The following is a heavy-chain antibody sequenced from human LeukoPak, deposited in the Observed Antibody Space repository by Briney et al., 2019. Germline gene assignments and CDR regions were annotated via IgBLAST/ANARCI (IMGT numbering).Heavy chain of an antibody. CDR3: VRSAFHAGSGNYYDY. J-gene: IGHJ4*02. D-gene: IGHD3-22*01. V-gene: IGHV3-13*01. CDR1: GFTFSSYD. Sequence: GGSLRLSCAASGFTFSSYDMHWVRQATGKGLEWVSAIGTAGDTYYPGSVKGRFTISRENAKNSLYLQMNSLRAEDTAVYYCVRSAFHAGSGNYYDYWGQGTLVTVSS. CDR2: IGTAGDT.